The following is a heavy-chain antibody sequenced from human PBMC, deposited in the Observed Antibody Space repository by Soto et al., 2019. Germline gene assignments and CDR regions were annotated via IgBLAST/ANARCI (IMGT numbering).Heavy chain of an antibody. J-gene: IGHJ3*02. CDR1: GYTFTSYG. D-gene: IGHD3-3*01. CDR2: ISAYNGNT. CDR3: ARSNYDFWSGYSTPDAFDI. Sequence: GASVKVSCKASGYTFTSYGISWVRQAPGQGLEWMGWISAYNGNTNYAQKLQGRVTMTTDTSTSTAYMELRSLRSDDTAMYYCARSNYDFWSGYSTPDAFDIWGQGTMVTVSS. V-gene: IGHV1-18*01.